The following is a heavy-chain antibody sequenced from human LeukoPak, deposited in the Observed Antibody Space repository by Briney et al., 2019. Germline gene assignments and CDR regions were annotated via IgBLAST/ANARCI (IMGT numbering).Heavy chain of an antibody. D-gene: IGHD3-3*01. CDR1: GGSISSYY. J-gene: IGHJ4*02. CDR2: IYYSGST. V-gene: IGHV4-59*01. CDR3: ARSYDFWSGYSQLY. Sequence: SETLSLTCTVSGGSISSYYWSWIRQPPGKGLEWIGYIYYSGSTNYNPSLKSRVTISVDTSKNQFSLKLSSVTAADTAVYYCARSYDFWSGYSQLYWGQGTLVTVSS.